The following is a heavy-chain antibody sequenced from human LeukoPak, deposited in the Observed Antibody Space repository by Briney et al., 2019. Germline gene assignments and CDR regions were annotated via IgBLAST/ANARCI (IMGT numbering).Heavy chain of an antibody. J-gene: IGHJ6*02. CDR1: GYTFTSYG. V-gene: IGHV1-18*01. D-gene: IGHD3-16*01. CDR3: ASGGSYRKAGGDGMDV. CDR2: ISAYNGNT. Sequence: ASVKVSCTASGYTFTSYGISWVRQAPGQGLEWMGWISAYNGNTNYAQELQGRVTVTTDTSTSTAYMELRSLRSDDTAVYYCASGGSYRKAGGDGMDVWGQGTTVIVSS.